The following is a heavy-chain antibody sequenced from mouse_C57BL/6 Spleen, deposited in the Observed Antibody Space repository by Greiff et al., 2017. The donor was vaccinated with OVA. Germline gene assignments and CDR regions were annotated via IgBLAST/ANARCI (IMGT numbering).Heavy chain of an antibody. V-gene: IGHV1-75*01. D-gene: IGHD1-1*01. CDR3: TTHSLYYDY. J-gene: IGHJ2*01. CDR1: GYTFTDYY. Sequence: VQLQQSGPELVKPGASVKISCKASGYTFTDYYINWVKQRPGQGLEWIGRIFPGCGSTLYNETFKGKATLTVVNSSNSVYLQLSSLTSEDTAVYYCTTHSLYYDYRGQGTTRTVSS. CDR2: IFPGCGST.